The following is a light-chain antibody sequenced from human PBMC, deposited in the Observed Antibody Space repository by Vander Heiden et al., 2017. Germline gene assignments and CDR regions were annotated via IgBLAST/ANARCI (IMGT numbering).Light chain of an antibody. V-gene: IGKV1-5*03. Sequence: DIQMTQSPSTLSASVGDRVTITCRASQSINSWLAWYQQKPGTAPKLLIYKASSLESGVPSRFSGSGSGTEFTLTISSLQPDDCATYYCQQYSSYSYTFGQGTKVEIK. CDR2: KAS. CDR3: QQYSSYSYT. CDR1: QSINSW. J-gene: IGKJ2*01.